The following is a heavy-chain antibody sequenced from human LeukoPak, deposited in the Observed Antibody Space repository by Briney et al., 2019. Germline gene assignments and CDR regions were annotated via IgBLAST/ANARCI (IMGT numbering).Heavy chain of an antibody. V-gene: IGHV3-53*01. J-gene: IGHJ3*02. CDR2: IYPGGSA. Sequence: GGSLRLSCAASGFTVSSNYMTWVRQAPGKGLEWVSVIYPGGSAYYIDSVKGRFTISRDNSKNTLYLQMNSLVAEDTAVYYCTTYSGLHERRYGFDIWGGGTMVTVSS. CDR1: GFTVSSNY. D-gene: IGHD2-15*01. CDR3: TTYSGLHERRYGFDI.